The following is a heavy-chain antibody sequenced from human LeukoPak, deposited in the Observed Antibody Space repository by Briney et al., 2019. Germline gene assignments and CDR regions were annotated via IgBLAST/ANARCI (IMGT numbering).Heavy chain of an antibody. CDR1: GGSFSGYY. Sequence: SETLSLTCAVYGGSFSGYYWSWIRQPPGKGLEWIGEINHSGSTNYNPSLKSRVTISVDTSKNQFSLKLSSVTAAATAVYYCARGGYNWNYWGQGNLVTVSS. CDR3: ARGGYNWNY. D-gene: IGHD1-20*01. V-gene: IGHV4-34*01. J-gene: IGHJ4*02. CDR2: INHSGST.